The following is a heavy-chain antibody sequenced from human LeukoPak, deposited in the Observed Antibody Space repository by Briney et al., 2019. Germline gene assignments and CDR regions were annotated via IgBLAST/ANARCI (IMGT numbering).Heavy chain of an antibody. CDR1: GFTFSSYS. V-gene: IGHV3-21*01. D-gene: IGHD1-26*01. Sequence: GGSLRLSCAASGFTFSSYSMTWVRQAPGKGLEWVSSISSSSSYIYYADSVKGRFTISRDNAKNSLYLQMNSLRAEDTAVYYCARDGGSQLVDYWGQGTLVTVSS. J-gene: IGHJ4*02. CDR2: ISSSSSYI. CDR3: ARDGGSQLVDY.